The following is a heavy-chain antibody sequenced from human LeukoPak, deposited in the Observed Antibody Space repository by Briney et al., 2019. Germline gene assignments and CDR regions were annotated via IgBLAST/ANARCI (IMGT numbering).Heavy chain of an antibody. CDR3: AKALERRRFLSHYYYMDV. CDR1: GFTFRSYE. D-gene: IGHD1-1*01. Sequence: SGGSLTLSCEDSGFTFRSYEMNWVRQAPGKGLEWIAYLSSSGSAFSYADSVKGRFTISGDNSKNTLYLQMNSLRAEDTAVYYCAKALERRRFLSHYYYMDVWGKGTTVTVSS. V-gene: IGHV3-48*03. CDR2: LSSSGSAF. J-gene: IGHJ6*03.